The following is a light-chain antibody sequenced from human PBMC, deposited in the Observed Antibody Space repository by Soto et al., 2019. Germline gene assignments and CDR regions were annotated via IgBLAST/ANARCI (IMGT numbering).Light chain of an antibody. CDR1: SSNIGGCHY. CDR3: RSYTTSMSAEV. CDR2: RVS. V-gene: IGLV2-14*01. Sequence: QSVLTQPPSVSGAPGQSITISCTGSSSNIGGCHYVSWYQQLPGTAPKLMIYRVSNRPSGVPDRFSGSKSGTTASLAISGLQAEDEADYYCRSYTTSMSAEVFGTGTKLTVL. J-gene: IGLJ2*01.